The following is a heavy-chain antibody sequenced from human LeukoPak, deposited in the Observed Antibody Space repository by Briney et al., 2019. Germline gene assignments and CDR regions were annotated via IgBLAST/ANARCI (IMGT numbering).Heavy chain of an antibody. J-gene: IGHJ4*02. Sequence: SETLSLTCTVSGGSISTYYWSWIRQPPGKGLEWIGYIYYSGSTNYNPSLKSRVTISVDTSKNQFSLKLSSVTAADTAVYYCARDLETGTLDYWGQGTLVTVSS. V-gene: IGHV4-59*01. CDR2: IYYSGST. CDR1: GGSISTYY. CDR3: ARDLETGTLDY. D-gene: IGHD1/OR15-1a*01.